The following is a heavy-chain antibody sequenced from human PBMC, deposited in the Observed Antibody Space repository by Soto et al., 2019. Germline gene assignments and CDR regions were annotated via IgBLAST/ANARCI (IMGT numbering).Heavy chain of an antibody. D-gene: IGHD3-10*01. CDR1: GDTFTNCV. J-gene: IGHJ6*02. CDR3: AAELGFGKLSVV. Sequence: QVQVVQSGVEVRRPGSSVKVSCKASGDTFTNCVISWVRQAPGQGLEWMGGIIPLFGTTDFAQRFQGRLTITTDASTTTAYMELSRLRSEYTATYYCAAELGFGKLSVVWGQGTTVIVSS. V-gene: IGHV1-69*01. CDR2: IIPLFGTT.